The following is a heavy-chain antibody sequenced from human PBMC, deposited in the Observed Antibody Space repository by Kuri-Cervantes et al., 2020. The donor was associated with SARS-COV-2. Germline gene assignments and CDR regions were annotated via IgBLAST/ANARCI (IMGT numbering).Heavy chain of an antibody. CDR3: AKGVQLWSCWDY. CDR2: ISGSGGST. V-gene: IGHV3-23*01. CDR1: GFTFSSYA. D-gene: IGHD5-18*01. Sequence: GGSLRLSCAASGFTFSSYAMSWVRQAPGKGLEWVSAISGSGGSTYYADSVKGRFTISRDNSKNTLYLKMNSLRAEDTAVYYCAKGVQLWSCWDYWGQGTLVTVSS. J-gene: IGHJ4*02.